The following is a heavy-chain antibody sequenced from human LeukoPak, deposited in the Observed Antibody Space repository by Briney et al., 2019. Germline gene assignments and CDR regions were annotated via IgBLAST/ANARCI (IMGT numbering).Heavy chain of an antibody. Sequence: ASVKVSCKASGYTFTGYYMHWVRQAPGQGLEWMGWINPNSGSTNYAQKFQGRVTMTRDTSISTAYMELSRLRPDDTAVYYCARDGVGYYDSSGYYYFQHWGQGTLVTVSS. D-gene: IGHD3-22*01. J-gene: IGHJ1*01. CDR1: GYTFTGYY. V-gene: IGHV1-2*02. CDR3: ARDGVGYYDSSGYYYFQH. CDR2: INPNSGST.